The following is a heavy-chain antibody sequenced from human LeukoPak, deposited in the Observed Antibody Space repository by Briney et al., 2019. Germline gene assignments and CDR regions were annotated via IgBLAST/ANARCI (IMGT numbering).Heavy chain of an antibody. Sequence: SETLSLTCTVSGGSISSGSYSWSWIRQPAGKGLEWIGRIYTSGSTNYNPSLKSRVTISVDTSKNQFSLKLSSVTAADTAVYYCARSRLGSYYRGQRNWFDPWGQGTLVTVSS. CDR3: ARSRLGSYYRGQRNWFDP. J-gene: IGHJ5*02. CDR1: GGSISSGSYS. V-gene: IGHV4-61*02. CDR2: IYTSGST. D-gene: IGHD3-10*01.